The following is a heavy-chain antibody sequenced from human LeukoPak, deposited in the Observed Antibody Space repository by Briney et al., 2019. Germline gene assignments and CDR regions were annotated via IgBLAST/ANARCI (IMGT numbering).Heavy chain of an antibody. CDR2: IYYSGST. V-gene: IGHV4-59*01. J-gene: IGHJ6*02. CDR3: ARELRELHYYYYGMDV. Sequence: SETLSLTCAVSGGSISSYYWSWIRQPPGKGLEWIGYIYYSGSTNYNPSLKSRVTISVDTSKNQFSLKLSSVTAADTAVYYCARELRELHYYYYGMDVWGQGTTVTASS. D-gene: IGHD1-7*01. CDR1: GGSISSYY.